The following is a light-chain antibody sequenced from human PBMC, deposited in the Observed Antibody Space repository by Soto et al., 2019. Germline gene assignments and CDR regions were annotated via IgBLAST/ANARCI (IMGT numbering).Light chain of an antibody. CDR3: PSYTTSSTLYV. CDR2: DVR. Sequence: QSVLTQPASVSGSPGQSITISCTGTSSDVGGYNYVSWYQQHPGKAPKLMIYDVRNRASGASNRFSGSKSGNTASLTISGLQAEDEADYCRPSYTTSSTLYVFGTAPKVTDL. CDR1: SSDVGGYNY. J-gene: IGLJ1*01. V-gene: IGLV2-14*01.